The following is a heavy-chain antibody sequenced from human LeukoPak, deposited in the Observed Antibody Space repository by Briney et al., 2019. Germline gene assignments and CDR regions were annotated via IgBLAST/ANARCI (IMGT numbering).Heavy chain of an antibody. V-gene: IGHV3-7*01. CDR1: GCTFTRYW. Sequence: GGSLRLSCAASGCTFTRYWMSWVRQAPGKGLEWVANIKQDGSETHYVDSVKGRFTISRDNARNSVYLQMNSLSDDDTAVYYCARDGDYIMPPFDYWGQGILVTVSS. CDR2: IKQDGSET. J-gene: IGHJ4*02. CDR3: ARDGDYIMPPFDY. D-gene: IGHD4-17*01.